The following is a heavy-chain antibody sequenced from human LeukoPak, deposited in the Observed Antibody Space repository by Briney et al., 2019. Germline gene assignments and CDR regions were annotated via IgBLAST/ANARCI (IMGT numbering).Heavy chain of an antibody. CDR2: VSSSSSYI. CDR1: GFTFSSYS. D-gene: IGHD6-13*01. CDR3: ARDATGIAAAGHFDY. J-gene: IGHJ4*02. Sequence: PGGSLRLSCAASGFTFSSYSVNWVRQAPGKGLEWVSYVSSSSSYIYYADSVKGRFTISRDNAKNSLYLQMNSLRAEDTAVYYCARDATGIAAAGHFDYWGQGTLVTVSS. V-gene: IGHV3-21*05.